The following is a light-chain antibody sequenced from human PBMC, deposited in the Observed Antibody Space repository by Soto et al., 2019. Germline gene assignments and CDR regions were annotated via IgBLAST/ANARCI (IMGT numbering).Light chain of an antibody. Sequence: QSVLTQPASVSGSPGQSITISCTGTSDDIGDYNYVSWYQQHPHKAPKLIIYQVNNRPSGVSSRFSGSKSGNTASLTISSLQAEDEADYYCNSYTGASTNVFGTGTKVTVL. CDR1: SDDIGDYNY. J-gene: IGLJ1*01. CDR2: QVN. V-gene: IGLV2-14*01. CDR3: NSYTGASTNV.